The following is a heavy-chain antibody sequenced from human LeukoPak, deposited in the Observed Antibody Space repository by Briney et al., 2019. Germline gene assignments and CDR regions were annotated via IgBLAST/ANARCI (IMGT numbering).Heavy chain of an antibody. J-gene: IGHJ4*02. V-gene: IGHV4-59*12. CDR2: IYYSGST. D-gene: IGHD5-18*01. Sequence: KPSEPLSLTCTVSGGPINNYYWSWIRQPPGKGLERIGYIYYSGSTNYNHSLKSRVTISVDTSKNQFSLRLNSVTAADTGLYSCARGGLDTKRGGYFDYWGQGILVAVSS. CDR1: GGPINNYY. CDR3: ARGGLDTKRGGYFDY.